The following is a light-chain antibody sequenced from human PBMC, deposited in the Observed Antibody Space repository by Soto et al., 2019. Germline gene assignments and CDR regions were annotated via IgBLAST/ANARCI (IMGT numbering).Light chain of an antibody. CDR2: DAS. CDR3: VQYGPAPCTWT. Sequence: EIVLTQSPGTLSLSPGERGTLSCRASQNVNSRYLAWYQHKPGQAPRRLIYDASRRATGIPDRFSGSASGTDFSHPISRLQPQDFAVYYCVQYGPAPCTWTFGQGTKV. CDR1: QNVNSRY. J-gene: IGKJ1*01. V-gene: IGKV3-20*01.